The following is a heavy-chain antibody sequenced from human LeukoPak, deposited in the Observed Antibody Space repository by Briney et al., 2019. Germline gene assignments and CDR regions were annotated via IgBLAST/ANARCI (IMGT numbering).Heavy chain of an antibody. CDR3: ARDSSMLRGPLVIYYFDF. CDR1: RFTFSTYW. D-gene: IGHD3-10*01. Sequence: GGSLRLSCAASRFTFSTYWMHWVRQAPGKGLEWVSAISGSGGSTYYADSVKGRFTISRDNSKNTLYLQMNSLRVEDTAVYYCARDSSMLRGPLVIYYFDFWGQGTLVTVSS. V-gene: IGHV3-23*01. CDR2: ISGSGGST. J-gene: IGHJ4*02.